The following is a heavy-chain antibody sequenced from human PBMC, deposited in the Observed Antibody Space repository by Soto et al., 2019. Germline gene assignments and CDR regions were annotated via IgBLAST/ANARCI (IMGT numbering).Heavy chain of an antibody. V-gene: IGHV1-69*05. CDR2: IIPLFRTP. Sequence: QVQLVQSGAEMKEPGSSVKVSCKTSGGTFSSSAISWLRQAPGQGLEWMGGIIPLFRTPDYAQKFQGRVTLAXDXSTSTAYRELSNLRSEDTAVYYCARDNDRLQVGGNYYYRRDVWGQGTTITVSS. D-gene: IGHD4-4*01. CDR1: GGTFSSSA. J-gene: IGHJ6*02. CDR3: ARDNDRLQVGGNYYYRRDV.